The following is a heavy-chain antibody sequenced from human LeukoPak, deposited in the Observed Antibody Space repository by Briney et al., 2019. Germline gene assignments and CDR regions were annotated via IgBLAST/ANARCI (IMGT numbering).Heavy chain of an antibody. CDR1: GFTFSSYG. J-gene: IGHJ4*02. V-gene: IGHV3-33*01. Sequence: GGSLRLSCAASGFTFSSYGMHWVRQAPGKGLEWVAVIWYDGSNKYYADSVKGRFTISRDNSKNTLYLQMNSLRAEDTAVYYCARARGYSYVLTYFDYWGQGTLVTVSS. D-gene: IGHD5-18*01. CDR2: IWYDGSNK. CDR3: ARARGYSYVLTYFDY.